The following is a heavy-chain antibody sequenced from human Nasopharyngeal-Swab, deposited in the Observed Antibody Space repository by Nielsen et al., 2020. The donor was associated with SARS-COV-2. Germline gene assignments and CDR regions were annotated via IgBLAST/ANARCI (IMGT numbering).Heavy chain of an antibody. CDR2: IMPLSGRR. CDR1: EGTFSNYT. V-gene: IGHV1-69*13. CDR3: ATDEPYSRSYYCLDY. J-gene: IGHJ4*02. Sequence: SVKVSCKASEGTFSNYTFSWVRQAPGQGLEWIGGIMPLSGRRNYAQKFQGRLTVTADESTSTAYMELSNLRSEDTAVYYCATDEPYSRSYYCLDYWGQGTLVTVSS. D-gene: IGHD1-26*01.